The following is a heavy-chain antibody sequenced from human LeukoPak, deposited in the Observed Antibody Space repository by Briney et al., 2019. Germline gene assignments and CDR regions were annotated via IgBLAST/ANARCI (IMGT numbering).Heavy chain of an antibody. CDR2: IYSGGTT. V-gene: IGHV3-66*01. D-gene: IGHD1-1*01. J-gene: IGHJ4*02. CDR1: GFTVSSNY. Sequence: GGSLRLSCAASGFTVSSNYMSWVRQAPGKGLEWVSVIYSGGTTYYADSVKGRFTISRDNSKNTLYLQMNSLRAEDTAVYYCARTTTFAPHFDYWGQGTLVTGSS. CDR3: ARTTTFAPHFDY.